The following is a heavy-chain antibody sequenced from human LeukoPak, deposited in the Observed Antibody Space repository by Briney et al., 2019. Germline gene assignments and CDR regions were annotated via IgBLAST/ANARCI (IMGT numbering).Heavy chain of an antibody. CDR3: AKDLGGHPPHINVVVPAASRVYYYYGMDV. CDR1: GFTFSSYG. V-gene: IGHV3-30*18. D-gene: IGHD2-2*01. Sequence: PGRSLRLSCAASGFTFSSYGMHWVRRAPGKGLEWVAVISYDGSNKYYADSVKGRFTISRDNSKNTLYLQMNSLRAEDTAVYYCAKDLGGHPPHINVVVPAASRVYYYYGMDVWGQGTTVTVSS. CDR2: ISYDGSNK. J-gene: IGHJ6*02.